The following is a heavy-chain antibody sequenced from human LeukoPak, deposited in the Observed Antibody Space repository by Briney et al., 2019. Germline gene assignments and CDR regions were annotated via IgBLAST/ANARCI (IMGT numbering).Heavy chain of an antibody. CDR1: GGSFSSYA. Sequence: SVNVSCKASGGSFSSYAISWVRPAPGQGLEWVGRIIPIFGIANYAQKFQGRVTITADKSTSTAYMELSSLRSEDTAVYYCARDREYDSSGYYWFDPWGQGTLVTVSS. V-gene: IGHV1-69*04. CDR3: ARDREYDSSGYYWFDP. J-gene: IGHJ5*02. CDR2: IIPIFGIA. D-gene: IGHD3-22*01.